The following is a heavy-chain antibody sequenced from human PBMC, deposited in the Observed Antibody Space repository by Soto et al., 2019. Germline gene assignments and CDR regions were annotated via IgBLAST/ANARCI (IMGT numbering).Heavy chain of an antibody. CDR3: AGAGAIAVYYYYGMDV. CDR1: GGSISSSSYY. V-gene: IGHV4-39*01. CDR2: IYYSGST. J-gene: IGHJ6*02. Sequence: QLQLQESGPGLVKPSETLSLTCTVSGGSISSSSYYWGWIRQPPGKGLEWIGSIYYSGSTYYNPSLKSRVSISAATAKNQFSLKLSSVTAADPAVYYCAGAGAIAVYYYYGMDVWGQGTTVTVSS. D-gene: IGHD6-19*01.